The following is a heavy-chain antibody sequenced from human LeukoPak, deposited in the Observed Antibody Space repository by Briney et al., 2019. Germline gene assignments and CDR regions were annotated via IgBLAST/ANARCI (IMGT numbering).Heavy chain of an antibody. J-gene: IGHJ4*02. Sequence: GGSLRLSCAASGFTSSDYCMNWIRQAPGKGLEWVSYISSSGTTIYYADSVKGRFTISRDNAKNSLYLQMNSLRAGDAAVYYCARDPGKAKSEGYFDYWGQGTLVTVSS. CDR1: GFTSSDYC. CDR3: ARDPGKAKSEGYFDY. V-gene: IGHV3-11*01. CDR2: ISSSGTTI.